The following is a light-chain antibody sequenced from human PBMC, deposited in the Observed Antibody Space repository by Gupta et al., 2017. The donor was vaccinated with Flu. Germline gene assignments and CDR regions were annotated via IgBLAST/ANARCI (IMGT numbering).Light chain of an antibody. Sequence: GTLSLSPGERGTLSCRASQNVNSDHLAWYQQKVGQAPRLLIYGASRKAPGSPDRFSGSGSGTDFTLNISGVETEDFAVYFCQQYGNSPWTFGQGTKVDFK. CDR3: QQYGNSPWT. V-gene: IGKV3-20*01. J-gene: IGKJ1*01. CDR1: QNVNSDH. CDR2: GAS.